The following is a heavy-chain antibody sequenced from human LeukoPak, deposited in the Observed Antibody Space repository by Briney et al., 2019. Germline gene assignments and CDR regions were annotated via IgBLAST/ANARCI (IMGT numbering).Heavy chain of an antibody. Sequence: SETLSLTCTVSGGSISSYYWSRIRQPPGKGLEWIGYIYYSGSTNYNPSLKSRVTISVDTSKNQFSLKLSSVTAADTAVYYCASSQGFGSSGYFDYWGQGTLVTVSS. V-gene: IGHV4-59*01. CDR3: ASSQGFGSSGYFDY. D-gene: IGHD3-22*01. CDR1: GGSISSYY. J-gene: IGHJ4*02. CDR2: IYYSGST.